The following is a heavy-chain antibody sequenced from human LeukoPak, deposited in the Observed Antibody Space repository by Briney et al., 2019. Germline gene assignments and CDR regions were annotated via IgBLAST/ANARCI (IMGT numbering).Heavy chain of an antibody. D-gene: IGHD6-13*01. J-gene: IGHJ5*02. Sequence: GASVKVSCKASGGTFSSYAISWVRQAPGQGLEWMGRIIPILGIANYAQKFQGRVTITADESTSTAYMELSSLRSEDTAVYYCARDPLSSSWYLGWFDPWGQGTLVTVSS. CDR2: IIPILGIA. V-gene: IGHV1-69*04. CDR3: ARDPLSSSWYLGWFDP. CDR1: GGTFSSYA.